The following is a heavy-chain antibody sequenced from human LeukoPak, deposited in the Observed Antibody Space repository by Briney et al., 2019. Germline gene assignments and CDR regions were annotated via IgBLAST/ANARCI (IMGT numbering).Heavy chain of an antibody. Sequence: GGSLRLSCAASGFTFSSYGMHWVRQAPGKGLEWVAVIWYGGSNKYYADSVKGRFTISRDNAKDTLYLQMNSLRAEDTAVYYCARANYYYYYYMDVWGKGTTVTVSS. V-gene: IGHV3-33*08. CDR2: IWYGGSNK. CDR3: ARANYYYYYYMDV. CDR1: GFTFSSYG. J-gene: IGHJ6*03.